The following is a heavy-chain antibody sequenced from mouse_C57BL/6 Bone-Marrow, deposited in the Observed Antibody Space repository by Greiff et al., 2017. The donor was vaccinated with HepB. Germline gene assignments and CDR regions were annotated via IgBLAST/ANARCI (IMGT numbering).Heavy chain of an antibody. CDR1: GYTFTDYY. D-gene: IGHD2-2*01. CDR2: INPNNGGT. Sequence: EVQLQQSGPELVKPGASVKISCKASGYTFTDYYMNWVKQSHGKSLEWIGDINPNNGGTSYNQKFKGKATLTVDKSSSTTYMKLRSLTSEDSAVYDCARSGGYDFDYGCRGTALTVTA. CDR3: ARSGGYDFDY. J-gene: IGHJ2*01. V-gene: IGHV1-26*01.